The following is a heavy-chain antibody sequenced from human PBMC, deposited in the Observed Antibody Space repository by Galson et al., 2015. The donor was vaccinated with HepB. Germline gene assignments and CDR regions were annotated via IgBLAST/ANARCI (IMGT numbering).Heavy chain of an antibody. CDR2: IATYNGNT. V-gene: IGHV1-18*01. D-gene: IGHD5-12*01. CDR3: ARDPLYSAYDVGVAGLDS. J-gene: IGHJ5*01. Sequence: SVKVSCKVSGYNFTSYGISWVRQAPRQGLQWMGWIATYNGNTNYAKKFQGRVTMTTDTSTSTAYMELRRLRSDDTALYYCARDPLYSAYDVGVAGLDSWGQGTLVIVSS. CDR1: GYNFTSYG.